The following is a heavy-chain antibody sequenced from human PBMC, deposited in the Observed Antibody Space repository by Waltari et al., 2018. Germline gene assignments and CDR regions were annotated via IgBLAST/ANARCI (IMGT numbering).Heavy chain of an antibody. CDR1: GFSLRTTGVG. CDR2: LYWPDVE. D-gene: IGHD2-21*01. J-gene: IGHJ3*02. CDR3: AYINVVGPNDTFDN. V-gene: IGHV2-5*01. Sequence: QITKKESGPTLVKPTHTLTVPCTCSGFSLRTTGVGVGWIRQPPGQALEWLALLYWPDVERVSTSLKSRLVITKDTSKNQVVLTMTNMDTVDTATYFCAYINVVGPNDTFDNWGQGTLVTLSS.